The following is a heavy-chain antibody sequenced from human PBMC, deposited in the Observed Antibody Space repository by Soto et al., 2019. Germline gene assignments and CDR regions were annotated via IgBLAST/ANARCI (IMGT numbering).Heavy chain of an antibody. J-gene: IGHJ4*02. CDR1: GFSLSTSGMC. CDR3: ARSTYYYDSSGYGFYYFDY. CDR2: IDWDDDK. Sequence: SGPTLVNATQTLTLTCTFSGFSLSTSGMCVSWIRQPPGKALEWLARIDWDDDKYYSTSLKTRLTISKDTSKNQVVLTMTNMDPVDTATYYCARSTYYYDSSGYGFYYFDYWGQGTLVTVS. V-gene: IGHV2-70*11. D-gene: IGHD3-22*01.